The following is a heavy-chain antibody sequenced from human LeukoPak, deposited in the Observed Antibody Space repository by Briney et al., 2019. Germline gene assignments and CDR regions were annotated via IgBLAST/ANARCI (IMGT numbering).Heavy chain of an antibody. D-gene: IGHD3-10*01. J-gene: IGHJ6*02. CDR2: ISITVGGT. CDR1: GFTFSSYA. V-gene: IGHV3-23*01. CDR3: ARAPYYYGSGSYYMGYYYGMDV. Sequence: PGGSLRLSCAASGFTFSSYAMSWVRQAPGKGLEWVSAISITVGGTYYADSVKGRFTISRDNSKNTLYLQMNSLRAEDTAVYYCARAPYYYGSGSYYMGYYYGMDVWGQGTTVTVSS.